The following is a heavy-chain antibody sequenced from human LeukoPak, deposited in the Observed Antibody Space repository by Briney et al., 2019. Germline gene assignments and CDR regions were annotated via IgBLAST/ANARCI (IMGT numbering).Heavy chain of an antibody. J-gene: IGHJ4*02. Sequence: PGGSLRLSCAASGFTFSSYAMHWVRQAPGKGLEWVAVISYDGSNKYYADSVKGRFTISRDNSKNTLYLQMNSLRAEDTAVYYCASLQRSMIVGWGQGTLVSVPS. CDR1: GFTFSSYA. D-gene: IGHD3-22*01. V-gene: IGHV3-30-3*01. CDR3: ASLQRSMIVG. CDR2: ISYDGSNK.